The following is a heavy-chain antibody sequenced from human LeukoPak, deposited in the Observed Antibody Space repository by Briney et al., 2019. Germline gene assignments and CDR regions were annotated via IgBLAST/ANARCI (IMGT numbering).Heavy chain of an antibody. CDR3: ARGRWSATTASYYLDF. Sequence: ASVKVSCKASEYTFTDYAINWVRQAPGQRLEWMGWINAGNGNTRYSQRFQGRVTITRDTSASTAYMELSSLTSEDTAVYYCARGRWSATTASYYLDFWGQGTLVTASS. V-gene: IGHV1-3*01. J-gene: IGHJ4*02. D-gene: IGHD5-24*01. CDR2: INAGNGNT. CDR1: EYTFTDYA.